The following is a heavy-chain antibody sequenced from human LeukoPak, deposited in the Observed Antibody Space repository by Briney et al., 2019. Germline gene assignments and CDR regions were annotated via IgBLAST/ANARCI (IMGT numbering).Heavy chain of an antibody. D-gene: IGHD3-10*01. Sequence: GGTLTLSCAASGFTFSSYSMNWVRQAPGKGLEWVSSISCSSSYIYYPDSVKGRFPISRGNAKNSLYLQMNSLRAEDTAVYSCAKTMVRGVFAIDYWGQGTLSPSPQ. CDR1: GFTFSSYS. CDR3: AKTMVRGVFAIDY. J-gene: IGHJ4*02. CDR2: ISCSSSYI. V-gene: IGHV3-21*01.